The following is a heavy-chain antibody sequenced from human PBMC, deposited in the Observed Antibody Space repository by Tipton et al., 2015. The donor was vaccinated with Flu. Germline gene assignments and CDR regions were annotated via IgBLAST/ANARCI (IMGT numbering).Heavy chain of an antibody. CDR1: GASIGSPYC. J-gene: IGHJ3*01. CDR2: IYTSGSA. Sequence: TLSLTCFVSGASIGSPYCWGWVRQPPGKGLEWIGRIYTSGSADYSPSLKSRVSMSGDTSKNQFSLKLNSVTAADTAVYYCAGTNSGSQYRPGDAFDFWGQGIIVTASS. V-gene: IGHV4-38-2*01. D-gene: IGHD1-26*01. CDR3: AGTNSGSQYRPGDAFDF.